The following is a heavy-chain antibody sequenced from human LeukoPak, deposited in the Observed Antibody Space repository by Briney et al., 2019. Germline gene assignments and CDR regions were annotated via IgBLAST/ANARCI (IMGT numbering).Heavy chain of an antibody. CDR2: INTSGGST. V-gene: IGHV1-46*01. J-gene: IGHJ5*02. Sequence: ASVKVSCKASGYTFTIYYMHWVRQAPGQGLEWMGIINTSGGSTTYAQKFQGRVSITRDTSTSTVYLEVSSLRSEDTAVYYCARSQGGNTLWFDPWGQGTLVTVSS. CDR1: GYTFTIYY. D-gene: IGHD4-23*01. CDR3: ARSQGGNTLWFDP.